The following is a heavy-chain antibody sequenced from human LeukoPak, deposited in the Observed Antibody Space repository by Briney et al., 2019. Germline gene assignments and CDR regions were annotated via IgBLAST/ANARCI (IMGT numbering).Heavy chain of an antibody. CDR3: ARGLPDWGFSPDAFDI. Sequence: SETLSLTCTVSGGSISSSSYYWGWIRQPPGKGLEWIGSIYYSGSTYCNPSLKSRVTISVDTSKNQFSLKLSSVTAADTAVYYCARGLPDWGFSPDAFDIWGQGTMVTVSS. V-gene: IGHV4-39*07. CDR2: IYYSGST. J-gene: IGHJ3*02. D-gene: IGHD7-27*01. CDR1: GGSISSSSYY.